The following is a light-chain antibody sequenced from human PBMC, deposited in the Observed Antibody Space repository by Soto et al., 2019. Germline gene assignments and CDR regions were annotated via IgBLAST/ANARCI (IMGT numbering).Light chain of an antibody. Sequence: EIVLTQSTGTLSLSPGERATLSCRASQSVSSNYLAWYQQKPGQAPRLLIFGASSRATGIPDRFSGSGSGTDFTLTISRLEAEDFAVYYCQQYGGSPPLSFGGGTNVEIK. J-gene: IGKJ4*01. CDR3: QQYGGSPPLS. CDR1: QSVSSNY. CDR2: GAS. V-gene: IGKV3-20*01.